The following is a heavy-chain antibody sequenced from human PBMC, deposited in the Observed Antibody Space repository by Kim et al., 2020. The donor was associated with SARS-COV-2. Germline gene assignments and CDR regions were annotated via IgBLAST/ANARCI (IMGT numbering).Heavy chain of an antibody. V-gene: IGHV3-30*18. J-gene: IGHJ6*02. CDR1: GFTFSSYG. Sequence: GGSLRLSCAASGFTFSSYGMHWVRQAPGKGLEWVAVISYDGSNKYYADSVKGRFTISRDNSKNTLYLQMNSLRAEDTAVYYCAKDGLRFFYYYGMDVWGQGTTVTVSS. CDR2: ISYDGSNK. D-gene: IGHD3-3*01. CDR3: AKDGLRFFYYYGMDV.